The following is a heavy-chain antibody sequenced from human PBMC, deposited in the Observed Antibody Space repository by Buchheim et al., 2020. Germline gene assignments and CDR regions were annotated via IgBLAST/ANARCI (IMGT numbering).Heavy chain of an antibody. CDR2: MNPRGGSP. Sequence: QVQLVQSGAEVKKPGSSVRVSCKTSGGTFSNSGIHWVRQAPGQGLEWMGIMNPRGGSPVYAQQFQGRVAMTTDRSTSTVYMELSSLRVDDTATYYCARGGGGYCSGGSCVFFDYWGQGTL. D-gene: IGHD2-15*01. CDR1: GGTFSNSG. V-gene: IGHV1-46*01. CDR3: ARGGGGYCSGGSCVFFDY. J-gene: IGHJ4*02.